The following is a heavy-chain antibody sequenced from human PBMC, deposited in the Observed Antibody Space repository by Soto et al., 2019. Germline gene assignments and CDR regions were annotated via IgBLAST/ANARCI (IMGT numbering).Heavy chain of an antibody. CDR2: ISYDGINK. CDR3: ARSPQPTRGIHWYFDL. J-gene: IGHJ2*01. CDR1: GFTFNTYG. Sequence: GGSLRLSCAASGFTFNTYGMHWVRQAPGKGLEWVAAISYDGINKYYVDSVKGRFTISRDNSKNTLYVQMNSLRAEDTALYYCARSPQPTRGIHWYFDLWGRGILITVSS. D-gene: IGHD1-26*01. V-gene: IGHV3-30*03.